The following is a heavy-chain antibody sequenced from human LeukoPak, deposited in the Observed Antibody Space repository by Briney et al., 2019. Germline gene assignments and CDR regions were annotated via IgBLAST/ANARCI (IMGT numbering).Heavy chain of an antibody. CDR2: ISGSGGST. V-gene: IGHV3-23*01. CDR1: GFTFSSYA. Sequence: GGSLRLSCAASGFTFSSYAMSWVRQAPGKGLEWVSAISGSGGSTYYADSVKGRFTISRDNSKNTLYLQMNSLRAEDAAVYYCAKVVSIAVAGAVDYWGQGTLVTVSS. CDR3: AKVVSIAVAGAVDY. D-gene: IGHD6-19*01. J-gene: IGHJ4*02.